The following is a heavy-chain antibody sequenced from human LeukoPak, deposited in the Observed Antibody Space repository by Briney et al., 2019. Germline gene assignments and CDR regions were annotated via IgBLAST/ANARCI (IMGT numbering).Heavy chain of an antibody. Sequence: SETLSLTCAVSGGSISSGGYSWSWIRQPPGKGLEWIGRIYTSGSTNYNPSLKSRVTMSVDTSKNQFSLKLSSVTAADTAVYYCARSVERYCSSTSCYAGYYYGMDVWGQGTTVTVSS. V-gene: IGHV4-61*02. CDR2: IYTSGST. D-gene: IGHD2-2*01. CDR3: ARSVERYCSSTSCYAGYYYGMDV. J-gene: IGHJ6*02. CDR1: GGSISSGGYS.